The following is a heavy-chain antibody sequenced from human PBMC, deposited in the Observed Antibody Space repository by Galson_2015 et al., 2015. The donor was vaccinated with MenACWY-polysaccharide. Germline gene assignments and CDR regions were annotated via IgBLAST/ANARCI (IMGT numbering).Heavy chain of an antibody. J-gene: IGHJ4*02. V-gene: IGHV3-30-3*01. CDR2: ISYDGSNK. Sequence: SLRLSCAASGFIFNSNAMHWVRQAPGQGLEWVAVISYDGSNKYYADSVKGRFTISRDNSRKTLYLQMNSLRAEDTAVYYCASGYCSRAICSPPLHYRSQRTLVTVSS. CDR1: GFIFNSNA. D-gene: IGHD2-2*01. CDR3: ASGYCSRAICSPPLHY.